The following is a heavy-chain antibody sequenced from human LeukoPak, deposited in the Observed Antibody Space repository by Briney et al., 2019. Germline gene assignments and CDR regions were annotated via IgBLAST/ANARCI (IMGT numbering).Heavy chain of an antibody. CDR3: AREERCSGGSCYVAHYGMDV. CDR2: TYYRSKWYN. J-gene: IGHJ6*02. D-gene: IGHD2-15*01. V-gene: IGHV6-1*01. Sequence: SQTLSLTCAISGDSVSSNSAAWDWIRQSPSRGLEWLGRTYYRSKWYNDYAVSVKSRITINPDTPKNQFSLQLNSVTPEDTAVYYCAREERCSGGSCYVAHYGMDVWGQGTTVTVS. CDR1: GDSVSSNSAA.